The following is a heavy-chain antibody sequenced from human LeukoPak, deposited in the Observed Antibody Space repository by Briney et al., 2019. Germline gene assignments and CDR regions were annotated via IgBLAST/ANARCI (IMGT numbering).Heavy chain of an antibody. CDR1: GFTFSSYA. CDR2: ISGSGGST. V-gene: IGHV3-23*01. CDR3: AKSPYGYNMYYFDY. D-gene: IGHD5-24*01. Sequence: TGGSQRLSCAASGFTFSSYAMSWVRQAPGKGLEWVSAISGSGGSTYYADSVKGRFTISRDNSKNTLYLQMNSLRAEDTAVYYCAKSPYGYNMYYFDYWGQGTLVTVSS. J-gene: IGHJ4*02.